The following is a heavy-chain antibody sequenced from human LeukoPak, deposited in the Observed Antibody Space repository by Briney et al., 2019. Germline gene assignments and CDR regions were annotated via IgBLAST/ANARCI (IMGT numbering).Heavy chain of an antibody. Sequence: SGGSLRLSCAASGLTVSSNYMSWVRQAPGKGLEWVSVIYSGGSTYYADSVKGRFTISRDNSKNTLYLQMNSLRAEDTAVYYCARAWYYDILTGYPMAFDIWGQGTMVTVSS. D-gene: IGHD3-9*01. CDR3: ARAWYYDILTGYPMAFDI. CDR1: GLTVSSNY. J-gene: IGHJ3*02. V-gene: IGHV3-53*01. CDR2: IYSGGST.